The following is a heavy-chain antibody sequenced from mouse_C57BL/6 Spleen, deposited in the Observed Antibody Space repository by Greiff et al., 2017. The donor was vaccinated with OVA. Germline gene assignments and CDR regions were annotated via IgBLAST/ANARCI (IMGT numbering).Heavy chain of an antibody. CDR1: GYTFTDYN. J-gene: IGHJ4*01. CDR2: INPNNGGT. V-gene: IGHV1-22*01. CDR3: ARDDYGRGYAMDY. D-gene: IGHD2-4*01. Sequence: VQLQQSGPELVKPGASVKMSCKASGYTFTDYNMHWVKQSHGKSLEWIGYINPNNGGTSYNQKFKGKATLTVNKSSSTAYMELRSLTSEDSAVYYCARDDYGRGYAMDYWGQGTSVTVSS.